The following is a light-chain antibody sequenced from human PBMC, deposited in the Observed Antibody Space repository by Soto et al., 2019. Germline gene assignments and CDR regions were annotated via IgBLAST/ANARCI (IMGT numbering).Light chain of an antibody. V-gene: IGLV2-14*01. CDR2: EVS. CDR3: SSYTSSSTYV. CDR1: SSDVGGYIS. J-gene: IGLJ1*01. Sequence: QSALTQPASVSGSPGQSITISCTGTSSDVGGYISVSWYQQHPGKAPKLMIYEVSNRPSGVSSRFSGSKSGNTASLTISGLQAEDEADYYCSSYTSSSTYVFGTGTKGTVL.